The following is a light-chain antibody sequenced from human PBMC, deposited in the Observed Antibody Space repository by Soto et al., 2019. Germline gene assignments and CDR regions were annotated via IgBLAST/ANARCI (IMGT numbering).Light chain of an antibody. CDR3: MQSTQLPPT. CDR1: QSLLHITGETF. V-gene: IGKV2D-29*02. Sequence: DVVMTQTPLSLSVAPGQPASISGKSSQSLLHITGETFLFWYLQKPGQSPQLLIYEVSTRVSGVPERLSGSGSLKDLTLYISRVETDDVGIYYCMQSTQLPPTVGQGTRLEIK. CDR2: EVS. J-gene: IGKJ5*01.